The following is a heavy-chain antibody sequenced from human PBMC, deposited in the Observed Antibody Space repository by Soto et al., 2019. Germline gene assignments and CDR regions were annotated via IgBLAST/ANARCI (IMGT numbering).Heavy chain of an antibody. CDR2: SRNKANSYTT. Sequence: EVQLVESGGGLVQPGGSLRLSCAASGFTFSDHYMDWVRQAPGKGLEWVGRSRNKANSYTTECAASVEGRFTISRDDSKYAPSLQMNRRRTEDTAIYYFTRLKDCCADYLGQGTPVTVSA. CDR3: TRLKDCCADY. CDR1: GFTFSDHY. V-gene: IGHV3-72*01. D-gene: IGHD2-21*02. J-gene: IGHJ4*02.